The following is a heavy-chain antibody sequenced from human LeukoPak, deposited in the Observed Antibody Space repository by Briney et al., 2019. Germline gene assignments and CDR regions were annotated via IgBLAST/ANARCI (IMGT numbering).Heavy chain of an antibody. J-gene: IGHJ4*02. V-gene: IGHV4-59*01. CDR3: RVDTPFFDY. Sequence: PSETLSLTCTVSGGSISGYFWSWIRQPPGKELEFIGYIHYTGSTNYKPSLKSRVIMSVDTSTNQLSLMLRSVTAADTAVYYCRVDTPFFDYWGQGTLVTVSS. CDR2: IHYTGST. D-gene: IGHD5-18*01. CDR1: GGSISGYF.